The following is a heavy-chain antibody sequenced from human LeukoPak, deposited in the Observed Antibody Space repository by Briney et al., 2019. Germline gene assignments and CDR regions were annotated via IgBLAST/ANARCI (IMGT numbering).Heavy chain of an antibody. D-gene: IGHD5-18*01. Sequence: SETLSLTCTVSGGSISSYYCSWVRQPPGNGLEGIGDIYYSGSTNYNPSRKSRVTISVDTSKNQFSLKLSSVTAADTAVYYCARDRSVGYSYGHFDYWGQGTLVTVSS. V-gene: IGHV4-59*01. J-gene: IGHJ4*02. CDR1: GGSISSYY. CDR2: IYYSGST. CDR3: ARDRSVGYSYGHFDY.